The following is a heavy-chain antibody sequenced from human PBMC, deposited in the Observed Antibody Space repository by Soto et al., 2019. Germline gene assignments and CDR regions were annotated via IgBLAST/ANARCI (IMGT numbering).Heavy chain of an antibody. CDR1: GYSFIDYW. CDR2: IYPGDSDT. Sequence: PGESLKISCKGSGYSFIDYWIGWVRQVPGKGLEWMGIIYPGDSDTRYSPSFQGQVTISADKSISTAYLQWSSLKASDTAMYYCARVEMATIWAPDYWGQGTLVTVSS. CDR3: ARVEMATIWAPDY. V-gene: IGHV5-51*01. J-gene: IGHJ4*02. D-gene: IGHD5-12*01.